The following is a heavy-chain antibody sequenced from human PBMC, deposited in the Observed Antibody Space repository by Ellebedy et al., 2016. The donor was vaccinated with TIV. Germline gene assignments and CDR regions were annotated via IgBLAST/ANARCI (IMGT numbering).Heavy chain of an antibody. J-gene: IGHJ2*01. CDR1: GGSFSDYY. V-gene: IGHV4-34*01. Sequence: SETLSLTCAVYGGSFSDYYWSWIRQPPGKGLEWIGEINHSGSTNYNPSLKSRVTTSVDTSKNQFSPKLSSVTAADTAVFYCARRVTTTIRANWYFDLWGRGTLVTVSS. CDR3: ARRVTTTIRANWYFDL. D-gene: IGHD4-17*01. CDR2: INHSGST.